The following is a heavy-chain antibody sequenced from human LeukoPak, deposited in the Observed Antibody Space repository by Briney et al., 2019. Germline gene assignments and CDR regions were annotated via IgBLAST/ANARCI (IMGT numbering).Heavy chain of an antibody. CDR2: IYSGGST. CDR3: ARDSGYSYGYFDY. J-gene: IGHJ4*02. CDR1: GFTVSSNY. D-gene: IGHD5-18*01. Sequence: GRSLRLSCAASGFTVSSNYMSWVRQAPGKGLEWVSVIYSGGSTYYADSVKGRFTISRDNSKNSLYLQMNSLRAEDTAVYYCARDSGYSYGYFDYWGQGTLVTVSS. V-gene: IGHV3-53*01.